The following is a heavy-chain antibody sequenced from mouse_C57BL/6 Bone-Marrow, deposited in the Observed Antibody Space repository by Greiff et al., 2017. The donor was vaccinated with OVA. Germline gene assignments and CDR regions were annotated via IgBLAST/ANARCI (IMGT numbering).Heavy chain of an antibody. CDR2: IYPGDGDT. J-gene: IGHJ2*01. D-gene: IGHD2-3*01. Sequence: QVQLKESGPELVKPGASVKISCKASGYAFSSSWMNWVKQRPGKGLEWIGRIYPGDGDTNYNGKFKGQATLTADKSSSTASMQLSSLTSEDSAVYFCARDGYIYYYDDWGQGTTLTVSS. V-gene: IGHV1-82*01. CDR1: GYAFSSSW. CDR3: ARDGYIYYYDD.